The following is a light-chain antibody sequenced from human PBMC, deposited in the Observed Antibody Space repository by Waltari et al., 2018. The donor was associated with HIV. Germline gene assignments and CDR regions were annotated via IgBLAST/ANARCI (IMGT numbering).Light chain of an antibody. CDR1: QSIDTW. CDR3: QQYKTSSPWT. J-gene: IGKJ1*01. Sequence: DIQMPQSPPTLSSSVGDRVTITSRASQSIDTWLAWYQQKAGRAPKLLIYKASSLESGVPSRFSGSGSGTEFTLTISSLQPDDFATYYCQQYKTSSPWTFGQGTKVDI. V-gene: IGKV1-5*03. CDR2: KAS.